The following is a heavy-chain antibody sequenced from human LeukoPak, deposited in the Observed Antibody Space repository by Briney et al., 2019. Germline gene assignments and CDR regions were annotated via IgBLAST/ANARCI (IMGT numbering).Heavy chain of an antibody. V-gene: IGHV3-23*01. CDR1: GFIFSNYA. J-gene: IGHJ4*02. D-gene: IGHD2/OR15-2a*01. CDR3: ARSGLSRFGF. CDR2: FSGSGGST. Sequence: GGSLRLSCAASGFIFSNYAMSWVRQAPGKGLQWVSAFSGSGGSTYYADSVKGRFTIPRDNSRNTLYLQMNSLRAEDTAVYYCARSGLSRFGFWGQGTLVTVSS.